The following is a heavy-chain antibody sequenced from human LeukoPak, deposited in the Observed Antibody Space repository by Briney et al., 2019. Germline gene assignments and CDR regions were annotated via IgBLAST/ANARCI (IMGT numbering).Heavy chain of an antibody. CDR2: INHSGST. J-gene: IGHJ5*02. CDR1: GGSFSGYY. D-gene: IGHD2-2*01. CDR3: ARGRHPVVVVPAWFDP. V-gene: IGHV4-34*01. Sequence: SETLSLTCAVYGGSFSGYYWSWIRQPPGKGLEWIGEINHSGSTNYNPSLKSRVTISVDTSKNQFSLKLISVTAADTAVYYCARGRHPVVVVPAWFDPWGQGTLVTVSS.